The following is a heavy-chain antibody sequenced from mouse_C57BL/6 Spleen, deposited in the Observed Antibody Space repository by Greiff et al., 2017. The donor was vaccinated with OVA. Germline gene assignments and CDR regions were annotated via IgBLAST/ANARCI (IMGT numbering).Heavy chain of an antibody. CDR3: AREGVTTYFDV. D-gene: IGHD2-2*01. J-gene: IGHJ1*03. CDR1: GYTFTSYG. CDR2: IYPRSGNT. V-gene: IGHV1-81*01. Sequence: VHLVESGAELARPGASVKLSCKASGYTFTSYGISWVKQRTGQGLEWIGEIYPRSGNTYYNEKFKGKATLTADKSSSTAYMELRSLTSEDSAVYFCAREGVTTYFDVWGTGTTVTVSS.